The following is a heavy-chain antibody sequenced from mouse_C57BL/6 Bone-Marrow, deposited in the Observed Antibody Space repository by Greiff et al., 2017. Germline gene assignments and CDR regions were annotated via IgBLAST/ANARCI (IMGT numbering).Heavy chain of an antibody. D-gene: IGHD2-4*01. CDR3: ARRPLYYDYDGWYFDV. CDR2: IHPNSGST. J-gene: IGHJ1*03. Sequence: QVQLQQSGAELVKPGASVKLSCKASGYTFTSYWMHWVKQRPGQGLEWIGMIHPNSGSTNYNEKFKSKDTLTVDKSSSTAYMQLSSLTSEDSAVYYCARRPLYYDYDGWYFDVWGTGTTVTVSS. V-gene: IGHV1-64*01. CDR1: GYTFTSYW.